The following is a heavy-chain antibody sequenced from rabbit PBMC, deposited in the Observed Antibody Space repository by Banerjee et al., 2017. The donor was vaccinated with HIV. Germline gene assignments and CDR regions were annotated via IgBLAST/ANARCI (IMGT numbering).Heavy chain of an antibody. D-gene: IGHD2-1*01. Sequence: QSLEESGGDLVKPEGSLTLTCTASGFSFSSSYWMCWVRQAPGKGLEWIACIYVGSSGDTYYANWAKGRFTISKTSSTTVTLQMTSLTAADTATYFCARDAYAYGDSGDGGATFDLWGPGTLVTVS. CDR2: IYVGSSGDT. CDR3: ARDAYAYGDSGDGGATFDL. J-gene: IGHJ4*01. CDR1: GFSFSSSYW. V-gene: IGHV1S40*01.